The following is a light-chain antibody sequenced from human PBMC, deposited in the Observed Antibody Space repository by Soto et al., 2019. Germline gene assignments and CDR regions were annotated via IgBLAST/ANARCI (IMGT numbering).Light chain of an antibody. J-gene: IGKJ3*01. V-gene: IGKV1-39*01. CDR2: AAS. CDR1: QSISTS. CDR3: QQRYSTPRT. Sequence: DIQMTQSPSSLSASVGDRVTITCRASQSISTSLNWYQQKAGKAPKLLIYAASSLQSGGPSSFSGSGSGTDFTLTISSLQPEDFATFYCQQRYSTPRTFGPGTKLD.